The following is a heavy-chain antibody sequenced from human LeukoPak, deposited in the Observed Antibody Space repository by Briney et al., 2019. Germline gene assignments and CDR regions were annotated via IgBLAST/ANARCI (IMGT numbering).Heavy chain of an antibody. Sequence: SETLSLTCTVSGGSISSYYWSWIRQPPGKGLEWIGYIYYSGSTNYNPSLKSRVTISVDTSKNQFSLKLSSVTAADTAVYYCARLMETYYYGSGSYYFLDYWGQGTLVTVSS. CDR2: IYYSGST. CDR1: GGSISSYY. J-gene: IGHJ4*02. CDR3: ARLMETYYYGSGSYYFLDY. V-gene: IGHV4-59*08. D-gene: IGHD3-10*01.